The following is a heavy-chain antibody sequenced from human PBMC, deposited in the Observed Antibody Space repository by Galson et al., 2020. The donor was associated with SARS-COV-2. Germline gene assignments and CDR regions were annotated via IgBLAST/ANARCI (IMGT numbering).Heavy chain of an antibody. CDR3: ARIYSVHQFGSGFYHFDV. CDR1: GGSITSYY. J-gene: IGHJ4*01. Sequence: SETLSLTCSVSGGSITSYYWSWIRQPPGRRLEWIGYTYHTGGTNYNPSLESRVTISVDTSKNQFSLNLSSVTAADTAVYYCARIYSVHQFGSGFYHFDVWGHGILVTDSS. V-gene: IGHV4-59*01. CDR2: TYHTGGT. D-gene: IGHD3-10*01.